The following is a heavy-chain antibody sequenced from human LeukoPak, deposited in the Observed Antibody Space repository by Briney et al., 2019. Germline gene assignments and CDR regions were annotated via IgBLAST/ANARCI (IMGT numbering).Heavy chain of an antibody. CDR2: ISGSGGST. V-gene: IGHV3-23*01. J-gene: IGHJ1*01. Sequence: PGGSLRLSCAASGFTFSSYAMSWVRQAPGKGLEWVSAISGSGGSTYYADSVKGRFTISRDNSKNTLYLQMNSLRAEDTAVYYCANLGAYWGIAAAGTRSPLHFQHWGQGTLVTVSS. D-gene: IGHD6-13*01. CDR3: ANLGAYWGIAAAGTRSPLHFQH. CDR1: GFTFSSYA.